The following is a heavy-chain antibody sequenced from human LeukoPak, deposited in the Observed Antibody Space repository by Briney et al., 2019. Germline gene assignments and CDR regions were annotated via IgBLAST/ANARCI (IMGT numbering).Heavy chain of an antibody. CDR2: MNPNRGNT. D-gene: IGHD3-3*01. CDR3: ARAPMGWLIHFDY. Sequence: ASVKVSCKASGYTFTSYDINCVRQATGRGLECMGWMNPNRGNTGYAQKFQGRVTMTRNTSISTAYMELSSLRSEDTAVYYCARAPMGWLIHFDYWGQGTLVTVSS. V-gene: IGHV1-8*01. J-gene: IGHJ4*02. CDR1: GYTFTSYD.